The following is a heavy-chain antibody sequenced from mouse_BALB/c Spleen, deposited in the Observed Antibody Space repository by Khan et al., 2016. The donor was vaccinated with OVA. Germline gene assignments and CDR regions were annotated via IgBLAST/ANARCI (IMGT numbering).Heavy chain of an antibody. CDR1: GYTFTNYW. CDR3: ARRGAARATWDYFDY. J-gene: IGHJ2*01. Sequence: VQLQQSGAELVRPGTSVKMSCKAAGYTFTNYWIGWVNQRPGHGLEWIGDFFPGGGYTNYNEKFKGKATLTADTSSSTASMQLSRLTSADSALFDGARRGAARATWDYFDYWGQGTTLTVSS. V-gene: IGHV1-63*02. D-gene: IGHD3-1*01. CDR2: FFPGGGYT.